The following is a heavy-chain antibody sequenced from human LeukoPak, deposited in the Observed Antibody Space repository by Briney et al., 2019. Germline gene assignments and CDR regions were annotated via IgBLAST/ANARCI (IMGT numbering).Heavy chain of an antibody. Sequence: GGSLRLSCAVSGFNFRDHWMDWVRQAPGKGLEWVGHIKTDGSETYYVDSLKGRFSTSRDNTNNALYLQMDSLRVEDTAVYYCAKNNGWFHLAQWGQGTLVTVSS. D-gene: IGHD6-19*01. J-gene: IGHJ4*02. CDR2: IKTDGSET. CDR3: AKNNGWFHLAQ. CDR1: GFNFRDHW. V-gene: IGHV3-7*03.